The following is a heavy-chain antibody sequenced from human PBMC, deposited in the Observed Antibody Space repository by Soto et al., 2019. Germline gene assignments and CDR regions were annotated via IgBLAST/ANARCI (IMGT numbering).Heavy chain of an antibody. CDR2: IDPAGGST. Sequence: QVQLVQSGAEVKEPGASVKASCKASGYTFTTYYIHWVRQAPGQGLEWMGMIDPAGGSTSYAQKFQGRVTMTSDTSTSTAYMELSSLRSEDTAVYYCARNVNSGLDYWGQGTLVTISS. J-gene: IGHJ4*02. V-gene: IGHV1-46*01. D-gene: IGHD1-26*01. CDR1: GYTFTTYY. CDR3: ARNVNSGLDY.